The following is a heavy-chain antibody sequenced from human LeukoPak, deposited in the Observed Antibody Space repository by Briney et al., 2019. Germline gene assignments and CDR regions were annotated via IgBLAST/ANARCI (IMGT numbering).Heavy chain of an antibody. J-gene: IGHJ4*02. V-gene: IGHV3-11*04. Sequence: GGSLRLSCVVSGFSFSNSYMTWIRQTPGKGLESLAYISGSGSDIYYADSVKGRFTISRDNSKNTLYLQMNSLRAEDTAVYYCAKDKSYYYYDSSGYWGYFDYWGQGTLVTVSS. D-gene: IGHD3-22*01. CDR3: AKDKSYYYYDSSGYWGYFDY. CDR1: GFSFSNSY. CDR2: ISGSGSDI.